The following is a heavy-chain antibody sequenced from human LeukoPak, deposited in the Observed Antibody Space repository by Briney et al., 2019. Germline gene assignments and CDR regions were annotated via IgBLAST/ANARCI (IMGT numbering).Heavy chain of an antibody. CDR2: IYYSGST. J-gene: IGHJ3*01. D-gene: IGHD2/OR15-2a*01. CDR3: ARVKNTDAFDF. CDR1: GGSISSYY. V-gene: IGHV4-59*08. Sequence: SETLSLTCTVSGGSISSYYWSWIRQPPGKGLEWIGYIYYSGSTNYSPSLKSRVTISVDTSKNQFSLKLSSVTAADTAVYYCARVKNTDAFDFWGQGTMVTVSS.